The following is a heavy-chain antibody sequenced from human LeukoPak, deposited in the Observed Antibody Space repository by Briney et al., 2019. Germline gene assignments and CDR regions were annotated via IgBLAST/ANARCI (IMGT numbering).Heavy chain of an antibody. V-gene: IGHV4-38-2*01. CDR2: IYHSGST. D-gene: IGHD6-6*01. CDR3: ARGGSSSSSYGDDY. Sequence: SETLSLTCAVSDYSTSSGYYWGWIRQPPGKGLEWIGSIYHSGSTYYNPSLKSRVTISVDTSKNQFSLKLSSVTAADTAVYYCARGGSSSSSYGDDYCGQGTLVTVSS. J-gene: IGHJ4*02. CDR1: DYSTSSGYY.